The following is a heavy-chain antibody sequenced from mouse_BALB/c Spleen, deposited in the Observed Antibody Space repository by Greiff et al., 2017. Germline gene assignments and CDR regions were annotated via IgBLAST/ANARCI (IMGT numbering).Heavy chain of an antibody. D-gene: IGHD2-3*01. J-gene: IGHJ4*01. CDR1: GFAFSSYD. Sequence: DVKLVESGGGLVKPGGSLKLSCAASGFAFSSYDMSWVRQTPEKRLEWVAYISSGGGSTYYPDTVKGRFTISRDNAKNTLYLQMSSLKSEDTAMYYCARDGYPYAMDYWGQGTSVTVSS. V-gene: IGHV5-12-1*01. CDR3: ARDGYPYAMDY. CDR2: ISSGGGST.